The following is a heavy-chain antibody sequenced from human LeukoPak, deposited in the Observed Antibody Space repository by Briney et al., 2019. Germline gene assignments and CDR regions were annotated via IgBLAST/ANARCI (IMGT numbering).Heavy chain of an antibody. CDR1: GGSISSGSYY. D-gene: IGHD6-6*01. V-gene: IGHV4-39*07. CDR3: ARPGSIAARPRWGWFDP. Sequence: PSQTLSLTCTVSGGSISSGSYYWSWIRQPPGKGLEWIGEINHSGSTNYNPSLKSRVTISVDTSKNQFSLKLSSVTAADTAVYYCARPGSIAARPRWGWFDPWGQGTLVTVSS. J-gene: IGHJ5*02. CDR2: INHSGST.